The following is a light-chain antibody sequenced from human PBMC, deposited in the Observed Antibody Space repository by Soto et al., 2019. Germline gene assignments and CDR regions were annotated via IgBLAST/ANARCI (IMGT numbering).Light chain of an antibody. CDR2: GAS. V-gene: IGKV3-15*01. J-gene: IGKJ1*01. Sequence: EIVMTQSPATLSVSPGERATLSCRASQSVSSNSAWYQQKLGQAPRLLIYGASTRATGIPARFSGSGSGTEFTLSISSLQSEDFAVYYCQQYNNWPRTFGQGTKVDIK. CDR3: QQYNNWPRT. CDR1: QSVSSN.